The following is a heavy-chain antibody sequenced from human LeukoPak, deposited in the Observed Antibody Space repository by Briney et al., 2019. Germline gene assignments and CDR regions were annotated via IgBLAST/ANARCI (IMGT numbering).Heavy chain of an antibody. J-gene: IGHJ4*02. V-gene: IGHV4-30-4*08. CDR1: GGFISSGDYY. CDR3: AGGHPIHNLYYDSSGYYYLTGYYFDY. CDR2: IYYSGST. D-gene: IGHD3-22*01. Sequence: PSETLSLTCTVSGGFISSGDYYWSWIRQPPGKGLEWIGYIYYSGSTYYNPSLKSRVTISVDTSKNQFSLKLSSVTAADTAVYYCAGGHPIHNLYYDSSGYYYLTGYYFDYWGQGTLVTVSS.